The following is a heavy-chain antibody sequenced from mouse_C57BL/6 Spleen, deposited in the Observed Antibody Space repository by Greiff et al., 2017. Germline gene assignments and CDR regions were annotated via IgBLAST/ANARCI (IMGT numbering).Heavy chain of an antibody. D-gene: IGHD1-1*01. Sequence: VQLQQPGAELVRPGTSVKLSCKASGYTFTSYWMHWVKQRPGQGLEWIGVIDPSDSYTNYNQKFKGKATLTVDTSSSTAYMQLSSLTSADSAVYYCARRDTTVVAPGFAYWGQGTLVTVSA. CDR2: IDPSDSYT. J-gene: IGHJ3*01. CDR3: ARRDTTVVAPGFAY. CDR1: GYTFTSYW. V-gene: IGHV1-59*01.